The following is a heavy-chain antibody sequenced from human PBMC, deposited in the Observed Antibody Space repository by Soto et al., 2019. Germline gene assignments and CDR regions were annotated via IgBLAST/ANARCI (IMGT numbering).Heavy chain of an antibody. V-gene: IGHV4-4*02. CDR1: GDSVTSNVW. D-gene: IGHD6-19*01. CDR3: ARDAAVTGESDRFHY. Sequence: QVQLQESGPGLVNPSGTLSLTCAVSGDSVTSNVWWCWIRQPPGRELEWIGEAYHNGVTDYNPSLKSRITMSVDTSKNELTLQLTSLTAADTAIYYCARDAAVTGESDRFHYWVQGILVTGSS. J-gene: IGHJ4*02. CDR2: AYHNGVT.